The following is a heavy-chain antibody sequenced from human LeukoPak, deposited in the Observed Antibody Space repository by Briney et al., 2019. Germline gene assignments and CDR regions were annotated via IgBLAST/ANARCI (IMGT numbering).Heavy chain of an antibody. J-gene: IGHJ5*02. CDR1: GFTFSAYA. D-gene: IGHD3/OR15-3a*01. Sequence: PGGSLRLSCAASGFTFSAYAMMWVRQAPGKGLEWVSSIVATYEGTFYADAVQGRVISSRDNSESNVSLQTNSLRAEDPAVYYCARGKAGGLVDLFDPSGQGTLVTVSS. V-gene: IGHV3-23*01. CDR2: IVATYEGT. CDR3: ARGKAGGLVDLFDP.